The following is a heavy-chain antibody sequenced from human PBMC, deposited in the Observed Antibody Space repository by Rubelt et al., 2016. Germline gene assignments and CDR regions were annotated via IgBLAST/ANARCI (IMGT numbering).Heavy chain of an antibody. CDR3: ARERSI. CDR2: IKHDGSEK. V-gene: IGHV3-7*01. Sequence: QLVESGGGLVQPGGSLRLSFTASGFTFSSYNMNWVRQAPGRGLVWVANIKHDGSEKYYVDSVKGRFTSPRDNCKNTVYLQRNSLRAEETAVNDCARERSIWGQGTLVTVSS. J-gene: IGHJ4*02. CDR1: GFTFSSYN.